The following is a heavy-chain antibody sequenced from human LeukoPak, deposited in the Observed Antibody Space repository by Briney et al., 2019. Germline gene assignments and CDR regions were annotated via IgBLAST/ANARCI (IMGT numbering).Heavy chain of an antibody. CDR1: GYTFTSNY. CDR2: IYPRDGST. Sequence: RASVKVSCKASGYTFTSNYTHWVRQAPGQGLEWMGMIYPRDGSTSYAQKFQGRVTVTRDTSTSTVHMELSGLGSEDTAVYYCARDQEGFDYWGQGTLVTVSS. J-gene: IGHJ4*02. V-gene: IGHV1-46*01. CDR3: ARDQEGFDY.